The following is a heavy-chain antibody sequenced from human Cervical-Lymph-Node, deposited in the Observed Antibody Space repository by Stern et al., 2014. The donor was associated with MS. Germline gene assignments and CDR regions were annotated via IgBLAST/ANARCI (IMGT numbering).Heavy chain of an antibody. D-gene: IGHD6-19*01. J-gene: IGHJ6*02. CDR3: ARVAVAGTGLYYYYGMDV. CDR1: GYTFTSYD. CDR2: MNPNSGNT. V-gene: IGHV1-8*01. Sequence: QLVQSGAEVKKPGASVKVSCKASGYTFTSYDINWVRQATGQGLEWMGWMNPNSGNTGYAQKFQGRVTMPRNTSISTAYMELSSLRSEDTAVYYCARVAVAGTGLYYYYGMDVWGQGTTVTVSS.